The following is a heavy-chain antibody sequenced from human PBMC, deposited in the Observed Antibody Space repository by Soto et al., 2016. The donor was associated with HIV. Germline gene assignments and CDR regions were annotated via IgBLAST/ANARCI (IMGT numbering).Heavy chain of an antibody. D-gene: IGHD1-7*01. CDR2: IYYSGTT. CDR1: GGSITSNNYY. V-gene: IGHV4-39*02. Sequence: QLQLQESGPGLVKPSETLSLTCTVSGGSITSNNYYWGWIRQTPGKGLEWIGSIYYSGTTYHNPSLKGRVTLSVDTSKNHFSLKLNSMTAADTAVYYCARLQVKPLKLKLRFVXYWGQDRGHRXL. J-gene: IGHJ4*02. CDR3: ARLQVKPLKLKLRFVXY.